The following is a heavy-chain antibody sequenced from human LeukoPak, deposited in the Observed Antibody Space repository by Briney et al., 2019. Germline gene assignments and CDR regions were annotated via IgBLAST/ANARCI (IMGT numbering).Heavy chain of an antibody. CDR1: GFTFSSYA. V-gene: IGHV3-23*01. CDR3: AKGHCSSTSCYANWFDP. CDR2: IGAGGTFT. J-gene: IGHJ5*02. D-gene: IGHD2-2*01. Sequence: TGGSLRLSCTASGFTFSSYAMNWVRQAPGKGLEWVSGIGAGGTFTYYADSVKGRFTIFRDNSRNTLYLQMNSLRADDTAVYYCAKGHCSSTSCYANWFDPWGQGTLVTVSS.